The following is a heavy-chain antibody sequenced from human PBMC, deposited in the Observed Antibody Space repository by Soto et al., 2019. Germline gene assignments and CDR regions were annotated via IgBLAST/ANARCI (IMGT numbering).Heavy chain of an antibody. V-gene: IGHV1-18*01. CDR2: ISPESDKA. J-gene: IGHJ4*02. CDR1: GYTFTSFG. CDR3: TRDLFLILPSTVTTDAY. Sequence: VQLVQSGAEVKKPGASVRVSCKASGYTFTSFGLSWVRQAPGQGPEWMGWISPESDKATYAHKFQGRITMTTDTSTTTAYMDLRSLRSDDTAVYYCTRDLFLILPSTVTTDAYWGQGTLVSVS. D-gene: IGHD4-17*01.